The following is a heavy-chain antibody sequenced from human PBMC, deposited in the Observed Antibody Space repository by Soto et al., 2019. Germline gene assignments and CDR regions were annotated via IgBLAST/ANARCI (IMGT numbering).Heavy chain of an antibody. CDR3: AKDLEQYQLVDAFDI. CDR1: GFTFSSYA. Sequence: EVQLLESGGGLVQPGGSLRLSCAASGFTFSSYAMSWVRQAPGKGLEWVSAISGSGGSTYYADSVKGRFTISRDNSKNPLYLQKNSLRAEDTAVYYCAKDLEQYQLVDAFDIWGQGTMVTVSS. CDR2: ISGSGGST. V-gene: IGHV3-23*01. J-gene: IGHJ3*02. D-gene: IGHD6-6*01.